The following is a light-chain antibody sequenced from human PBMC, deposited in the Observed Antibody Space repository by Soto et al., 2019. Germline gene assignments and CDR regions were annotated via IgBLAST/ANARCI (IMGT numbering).Light chain of an antibody. CDR3: QQYETYSGT. CDR2: RAS. V-gene: IGKV1-5*03. CDR1: QIINTW. Sequence: DIQMTQSPSTLSASVGDRVTITCRASQIINTWLAWYQQKPGKAPKLLIYRASNLVSGFPSRFSGSGSGTEFTLTISSLQPDDFSIYYCQQYETYSGTFGPGTKVDL. J-gene: IGKJ3*01.